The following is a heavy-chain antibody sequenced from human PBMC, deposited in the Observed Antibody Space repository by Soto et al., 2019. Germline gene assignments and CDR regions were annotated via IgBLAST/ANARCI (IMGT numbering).Heavy chain of an antibody. CDR3: ARGVRAAAPNFDY. CDR2: IYYSGSP. V-gene: IGHV4-31*03. CDR1: GGSISSGGYY. D-gene: IGHD6-13*01. J-gene: IGHJ4*02. Sequence: SETLSLTCTVSGGSISSGGYYWSWIRQHPGKGLEWIGYIYYSGSPYYNPSLKSRVTIAVDTSKNQFSLKLSSVTAADAAVYYCARGVRAAAPNFDYWGQGTLVTVSS.